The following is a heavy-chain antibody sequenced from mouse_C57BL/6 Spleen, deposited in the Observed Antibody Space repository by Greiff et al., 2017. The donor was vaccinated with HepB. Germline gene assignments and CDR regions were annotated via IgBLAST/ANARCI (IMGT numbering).Heavy chain of an antibody. Sequence: QVQLQQSGAELVRPGSSVKLSCKASGYTFTSYWMDWVKQRPGQGLEWIGNIYPSDSETHYNQKFKDKATLTVDKSSSTAYMQLSSLTSEDSAVYYCARRDGKGNYFDYWGQGTTLTVSS. V-gene: IGHV1-61*01. CDR1: GYTFTSYW. CDR3: ARRDGKGNYFDY. CDR2: IYPSDSET. J-gene: IGHJ2*01. D-gene: IGHD2-1*01.